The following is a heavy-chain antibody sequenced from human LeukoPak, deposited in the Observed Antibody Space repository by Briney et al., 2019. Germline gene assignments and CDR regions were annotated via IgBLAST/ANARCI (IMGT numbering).Heavy chain of an antibody. CDR3: ARVGSSTWHDFDY. CDR1: GYNFPSYW. V-gene: IGHV5-51*01. D-gene: IGHD6-13*01. CDR2: IDPGDSDT. Sequence: GESLKISCKGSGYNFPSYWVGWVRQMPGKGLEWMGIIDPGDSDTGYSPSFQGQVTISADKSISTSYLQWSSLKASDTAMYFCARVGSSTWHDFDYWGQGTLVTVSS. J-gene: IGHJ4*02.